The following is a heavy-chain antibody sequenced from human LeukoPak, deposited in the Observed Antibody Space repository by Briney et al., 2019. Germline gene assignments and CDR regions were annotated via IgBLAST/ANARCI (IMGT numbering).Heavy chain of an antibody. CDR2: VSGADGTT. V-gene: IGHV3-23*01. Sequence: GGSLRLSCAASGFTFSAYGMSWVRQSPRKGLEWVSGVSGADGTTYYADSVKGRFTISRDNSKSTLYLQMNNLRAEDTAVYYCARAPFGTQMGGYYFDYWGQGTLVTVSS. J-gene: IGHJ4*02. D-gene: IGHD3-10*01. CDR1: GFTFSAYG. CDR3: ARAPFGTQMGGYYFDY.